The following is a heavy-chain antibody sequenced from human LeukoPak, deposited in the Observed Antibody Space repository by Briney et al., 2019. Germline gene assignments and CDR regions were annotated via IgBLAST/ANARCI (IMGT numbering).Heavy chain of an antibody. V-gene: IGHV3-74*01. Sequence: GGSLRLSCAASGFTFSSYGMHRVRQAPGKGLVWVSRINTDGSRITYADSVKGRFTISRDNAMNTVYLQMNSLRAEDTAVYYCARVLSGSWDWFDPWGQGTLVTVSS. CDR2: INTDGSRI. D-gene: IGHD3-22*01. CDR1: GFTFSSYG. CDR3: ARVLSGSWDWFDP. J-gene: IGHJ5*02.